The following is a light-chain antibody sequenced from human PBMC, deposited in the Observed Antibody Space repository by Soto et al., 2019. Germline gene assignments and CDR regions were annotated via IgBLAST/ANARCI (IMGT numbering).Light chain of an antibody. J-gene: IGKJ1*01. CDR3: QQYVSSPWA. CDR2: GAS. CDR1: QSVSSSY. V-gene: IGKV3-20*01. Sequence: SVLTQSPGSLSLSPVENATLSCMASQSVSSSYLAWYQQKPGQAPRLLIYGASSRATGIPDRFSGSGSGTDFTLTISRLEPEDFAVYYCQQYVSSPWAFGQGTKVDIK.